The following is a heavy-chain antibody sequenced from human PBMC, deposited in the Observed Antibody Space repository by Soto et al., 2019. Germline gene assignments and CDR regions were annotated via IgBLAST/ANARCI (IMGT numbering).Heavy chain of an antibody. CDR2: FDPEDGET. Sequence: GASVKVSCKVSGYTLTELSMHWVRQAPGKGLEWMGGFDPEDGETIYAQKFQGRVTMTEDTSTDTAYMELSSLRSEDTAVYYCATSSSGYALYNWFDPWGQGTLVTSPQ. J-gene: IGHJ5*02. D-gene: IGHD3-22*01. V-gene: IGHV1-24*01. CDR3: ATSSSGYALYNWFDP. CDR1: GYTLTELS.